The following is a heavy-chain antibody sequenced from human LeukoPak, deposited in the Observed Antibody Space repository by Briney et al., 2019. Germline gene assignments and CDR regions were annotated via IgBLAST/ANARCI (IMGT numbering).Heavy chain of an antibody. CDR1: GGSISSSSYY. CDR3: AKNPRYFGGFDI. V-gene: IGHV4-39*07. CDR2: IYYSGST. J-gene: IGHJ3*02. D-gene: IGHD2/OR15-2a*01. Sequence: SETLSLTCTVSGGSISSSSYYWGWIRQPPGKGLEWIGSIYYSGSTYYNPSLKSRVTISVDTSKNQFSLKLSSVPAADTAVYYCAKNPRYFGGFDIWGQGTVVTVSS.